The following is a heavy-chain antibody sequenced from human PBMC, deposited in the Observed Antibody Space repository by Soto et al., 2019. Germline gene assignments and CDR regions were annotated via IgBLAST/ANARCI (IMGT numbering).Heavy chain of an antibody. V-gene: IGHV1-2*04. CDR1: GYTFTGYY. CDR3: AREPRDYYYYYGMDV. Sequence: QVQLVQSGAEVKKPGASVKVSCKASGYTFTGYYMHWVRQAPGQGLEWMGWINPNSGGTNYAQKFQGWVTMTRDTSXXTVYVELSRLRSDDTAVYYCAREPRDYYYYYGMDVWGQGTTVTVSS. CDR2: INPNSGGT. J-gene: IGHJ6*02.